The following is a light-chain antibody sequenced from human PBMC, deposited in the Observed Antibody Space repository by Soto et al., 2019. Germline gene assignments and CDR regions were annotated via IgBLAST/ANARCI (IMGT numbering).Light chain of an antibody. CDR2: EVR. V-gene: IGLV1-51*01. CDR3: SSYTTTSTLV. J-gene: IGLJ3*02. Sequence: QSVLTQPPSVSAAPGQKVTISCSGSSSNIGNNYVSWYQQLPGTAPKLLISEVRNRPSGISYRFTGSKSGNTASLTISGLQAEDEADYYCSSYTTTSTLVFGGGTKLTVL. CDR1: SSNIGNNY.